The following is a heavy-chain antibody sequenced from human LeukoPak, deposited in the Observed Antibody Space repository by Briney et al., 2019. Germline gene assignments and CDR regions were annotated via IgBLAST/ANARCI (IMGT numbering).Heavy chain of an antibody. V-gene: IGHV4-4*07. D-gene: IGHD2-15*01. CDR2: IYTSGST. CDR3: ARDLGSTLGYCSGGSCLSGYYFDY. J-gene: IGHJ4*02. Sequence: PSETLSLTCTVSGGSISSYYWSWIRQPAGKGLEWIGRIYTSGSTNYNPSLKSRVTTSVDTSKNQFSLKLSSVTAADTAVYYCARDLGSTLGYCSGGSCLSGYYFDYWGQGTLVTVSS. CDR1: GGSISSYY.